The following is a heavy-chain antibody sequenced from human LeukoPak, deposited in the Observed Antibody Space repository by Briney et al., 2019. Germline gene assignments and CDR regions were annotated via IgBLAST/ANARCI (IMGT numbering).Heavy chain of an antibody. Sequence: PGGSLRLSCAASGFTFSSYAMSWVRQAPGKGLEWVSAISGSGGSTYYADSVKGRFTISRDNSKNTLYLQMNSLRAEDTALYYCAKGYSGGYYYGMDVWGQGTTVTVSS. CDR1: GFTFSSYA. J-gene: IGHJ6*02. D-gene: IGHD1-26*01. V-gene: IGHV3-23*01. CDR3: AKGYSGGYYYGMDV. CDR2: ISGSGGST.